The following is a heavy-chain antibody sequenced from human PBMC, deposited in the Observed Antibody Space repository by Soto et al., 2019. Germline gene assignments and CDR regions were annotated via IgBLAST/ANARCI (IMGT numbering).Heavy chain of an antibody. CDR1: GFTFSRYW. CDR2: IKQDGSEK. V-gene: IGHV3-7*05. D-gene: IGHD3-10*01. J-gene: IGHJ5*02. Sequence: GGSLRLSCAASGFTFSRYWISWVRQAPGKGLEWVANIKQDGSEKDYVDSVKGRFTISRDNAKNSLYLQMNSLRAEDTAVYYCARDSWEATMVRGVITNNWFDPWGQGTLVTVSS. CDR3: ARDSWEATMVRGVITNNWFDP.